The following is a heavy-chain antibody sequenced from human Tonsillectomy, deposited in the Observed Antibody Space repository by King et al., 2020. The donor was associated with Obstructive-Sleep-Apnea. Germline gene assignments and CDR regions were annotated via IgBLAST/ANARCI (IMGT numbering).Heavy chain of an antibody. V-gene: IGHV3-9*01. D-gene: IGHD1-26*01. Sequence: VQLVESGGGLVQPGRSLRLSCAASGFTFDDYAMHWVRQAPGKGLGWVSGISWNSGSIGYADSVRGRFTISRDNAKNSLYLQMNSLRAEDTALYYCAKDMGPRRGGSWTGFEYFQHWGQGTLVTVSS. CDR2: ISWNSGSI. CDR1: GFTFDDYA. J-gene: IGHJ1*01. CDR3: AKDMGPRRGGSWTGFEYFQH.